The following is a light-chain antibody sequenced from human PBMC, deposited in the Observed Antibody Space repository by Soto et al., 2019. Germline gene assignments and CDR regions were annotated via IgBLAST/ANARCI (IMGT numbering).Light chain of an antibody. J-gene: IGKJ1*01. Sequence: IVLRQSPGTLALSPGERVTLSCRASQSVSSSYLAWYQQKPGQAPRLLIYSASSRVTGIPDKFSGSGSGTDFTLTIARLEPEDFAVYYCQQYGKPPWTFGQGTKVEIK. V-gene: IGKV3-20*01. CDR3: QQYGKPPWT. CDR2: SAS. CDR1: QSVSSSY.